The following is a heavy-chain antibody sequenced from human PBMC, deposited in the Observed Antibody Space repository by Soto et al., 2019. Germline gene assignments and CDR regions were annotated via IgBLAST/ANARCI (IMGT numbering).Heavy chain of an antibody. CDR1: GASVTSASYL. Sequence: SLTCTVSGASVTSASYLGSWIRQPPGKGLEWIGCIYDSGTTIYNPSLKSRVTMSVDTSKNKFSLRLTSVTAADTAVYYCVRDYKRQSCGTNICYSLDVSGQGTTVTVSS. CDR3: VRDYKRQSCGTNICYSLDV. J-gene: IGHJ6*02. CDR2: IYDSGTT. V-gene: IGHV4-61*01. D-gene: IGHD2-2*01.